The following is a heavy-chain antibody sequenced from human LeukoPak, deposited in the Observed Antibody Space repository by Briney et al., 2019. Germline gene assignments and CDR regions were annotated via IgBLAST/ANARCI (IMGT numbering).Heavy chain of an antibody. J-gene: IGHJ4*02. Sequence: GGSLRLSCAASGFTFRNYAMHWVRQAPGKGLEWVATLTDDGSDKDYADSVKGRFTISRDNSKNTLYLQMNGLRAEDTAVYFCARDLAESYLFDYWGQGTLVTVSS. CDR2: LTDDGSDK. V-gene: IGHV3-30-3*01. CDR3: ARDLAESYLFDY. CDR1: GFTFRNYA. D-gene: IGHD3-10*01.